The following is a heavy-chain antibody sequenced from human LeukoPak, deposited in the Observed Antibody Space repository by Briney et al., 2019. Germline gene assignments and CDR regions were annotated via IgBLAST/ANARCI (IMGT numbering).Heavy chain of an antibody. D-gene: IGHD6-19*01. CDR2: IYYSGST. V-gene: IGHV4-59*01. Sequence: SETLSLTCTVSGGSISSYYWSWIRQPPGKGLEWIGYIYYSGSTNYNPSLKSRVTISVATSKNQFSLKLSSVTAADTAVYYCARGTYSSGWYDWGQGTLVTVSS. CDR3: ARGTYSSGWYD. CDR1: GGSISSYY. J-gene: IGHJ4*02.